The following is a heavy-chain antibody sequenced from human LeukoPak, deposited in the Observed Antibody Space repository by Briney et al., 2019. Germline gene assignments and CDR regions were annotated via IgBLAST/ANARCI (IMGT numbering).Heavy chain of an antibody. CDR2: TYYRSKWYN. D-gene: IGHD2/OR15-2a*01. CDR1: GDSVSSNSAA. Sequence: SQTLSLTCAISGDSVSSNSAAWNWIRQSPSRGLEWLGRTYYRSKWYNDYAVSVKSRITINPDTSKNQFSLQLNSVTPEDTAVYYCARARFIHRAFFVYYYYYMDVWGKGTTVTVSS. V-gene: IGHV6-1*01. CDR3: ARARFIHRAFFVYYYYYMDV. J-gene: IGHJ6*03.